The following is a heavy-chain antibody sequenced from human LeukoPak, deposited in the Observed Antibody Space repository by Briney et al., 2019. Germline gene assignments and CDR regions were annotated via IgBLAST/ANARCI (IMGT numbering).Heavy chain of an antibody. V-gene: IGHV4-30-4*01. CDR2: VYYSGTT. J-gene: IGHJ4*02. CDR3: ARHWQLVY. D-gene: IGHD1-1*01. CDR1: GASISSGDKY. Sequence: SETLSLTCTVSGASISSGDKYWSWIRQPPGKGLEWIGNVYYSGTTSYNPSLKSRLTMSVDTSKNQFSLKLSSVTAADTAVYYCARHWQLVYWGQEILVTVSS.